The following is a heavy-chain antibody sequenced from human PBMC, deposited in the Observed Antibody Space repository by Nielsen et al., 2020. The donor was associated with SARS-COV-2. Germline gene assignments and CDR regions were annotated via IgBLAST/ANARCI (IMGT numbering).Heavy chain of an antibody. V-gene: IGHV3-21*06. CDR3: ARDQDGGAATSNWYFDL. D-gene: IGHD6-25*01. CDR2: ITMSGAYM. Sequence: GESLKISCAASGFSFTSYSMNWVRQAPGKGLEWVASITMSGAYMYYADSVRGRFTVSRDNAENSLYLQMNSLRDEDTAVYYCARDQDGGAATSNWYFDLWGCGTLVIVSS. CDR1: GFSFTSYS. J-gene: IGHJ2*01.